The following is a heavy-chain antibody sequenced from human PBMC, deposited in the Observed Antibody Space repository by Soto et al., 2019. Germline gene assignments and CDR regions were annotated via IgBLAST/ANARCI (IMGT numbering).Heavy chain of an antibody. V-gene: IGHV4-38-2*01. CDR1: AYSMTRGYY. CDR3: AGTDSYTSGLDY. CDR2: VYHSGGT. J-gene: IGHJ4*02. D-gene: IGHD6-19*01. Sequence: PSETLSLPCAVSAYSMTRGYYWGWIRQPPGKGLEYIGSVYHSGGTFYNPSLKSRVTISADTSKDLFSLTLNSVTAADTAVYYCAGTDSYTSGLDYWGQGTLVTVSS.